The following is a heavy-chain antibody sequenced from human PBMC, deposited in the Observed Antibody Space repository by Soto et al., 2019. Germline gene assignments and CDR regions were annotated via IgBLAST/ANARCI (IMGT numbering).Heavy chain of an antibody. J-gene: IGHJ3*02. CDR2: IYYSGTT. CDR3: ARPHGDHAGDAFDI. Sequence: SETLSLTCTVSGGSISGSSYYWGWIRQPPGKGLEWIGSIYYSGTTYYNPSLKSRATISIDTSKNQFSLKLSSLTAADTAVYYCARPHGDHAGDAFDIWGQGTMVTVSS. D-gene: IGHD4-17*01. CDR1: GGSISGSSYY. V-gene: IGHV4-39*01.